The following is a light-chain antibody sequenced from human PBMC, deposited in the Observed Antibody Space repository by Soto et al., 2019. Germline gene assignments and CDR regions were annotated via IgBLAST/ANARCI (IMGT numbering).Light chain of an antibody. V-gene: IGLV2-18*02. CDR2: DVS. CDR3: CSYTNDNTYV. J-gene: IGLJ1*01. CDR1: SSDIGLYSR. Sequence: QSVLTQPPSVSGSPGQSLTISCSGTSSDIGLYSRVSWYQQSPGTAPKLMIYDVSNRPSGVPDRFSVSRSGNTASLTISGLQPEDEADYYCCSYTNDNTYVFGTGTKVTVL.